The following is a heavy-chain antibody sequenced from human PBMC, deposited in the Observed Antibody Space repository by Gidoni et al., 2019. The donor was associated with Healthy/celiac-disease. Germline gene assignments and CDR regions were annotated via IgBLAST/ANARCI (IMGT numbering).Heavy chain of an antibody. D-gene: IGHD3-3*01. CDR2: INSDGSST. CDR3: ARFLEFPAEDY. Sequence: EVQLVESGGGLVQPGGSLSLSCAASGFTFSSYWMHWVRQAPGKGLVWVSRINSDGSSTRYADSVKGRFTISRDNAKNTLYLQMNSLRAEDTAVYYCARFLEFPAEDYWGQGTLVTVSS. V-gene: IGHV3-74*01. CDR1: GFTFSSYW. J-gene: IGHJ4*02.